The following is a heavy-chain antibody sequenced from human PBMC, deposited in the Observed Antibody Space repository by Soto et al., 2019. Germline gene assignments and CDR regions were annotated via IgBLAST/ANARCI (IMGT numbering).Heavy chain of an antibody. Sequence: QITLKESGPTLVKPTQTLTLTCTFSGFSLSTSGVGVGWIRQPPGKALEWLALIYWDDDKRYSPSLKSRLTITNDTTKQQVVITMTIVDPVDTASYYGAHTLIAAPPCYYYYMDVWGKGTTVTVSS. CDR1: GFSLSTSGVG. CDR2: IYWDDDK. V-gene: IGHV2-5*02. J-gene: IGHJ6*03. D-gene: IGHD6-6*01. CDR3: AHTLIAAPPCYYYYMDV.